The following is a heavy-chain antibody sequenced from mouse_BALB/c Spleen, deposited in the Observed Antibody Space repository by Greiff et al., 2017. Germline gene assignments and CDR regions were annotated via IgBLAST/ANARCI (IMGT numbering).Heavy chain of an antibody. V-gene: IGHV14-3*02. CDR1: GFNIKDTY. J-gene: IGHJ4*01. Sequence: EVKLQESGAELVKPGASVKLSCTASGFNIKDTYMHWVKQRPEQGLEWIGRIDPANGNTKYDPKFQGKATITADTSSNTAYLQLSSLTSEDTAVYYCARRTAGAMDYWGQGTSVTVSS. CDR3: ARRTAGAMDY. CDR2: IDPANGNT. D-gene: IGHD4-1*01.